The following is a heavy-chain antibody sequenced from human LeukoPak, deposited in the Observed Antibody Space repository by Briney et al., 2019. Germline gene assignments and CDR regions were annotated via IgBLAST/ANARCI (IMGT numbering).Heavy chain of an antibody. D-gene: IGHD6-25*01. Sequence: PGGSLRLSCVASGFSFNNYRMTWVRQAPGKGLEWVAHIKQDGSEKQYVDSVKGRFAISRDNAKKSLYLQINTLRAEDTAVYYCVRGPHIAATSYWGQGTLVTVSS. CDR2: IKQDGSEK. J-gene: IGHJ4*02. CDR3: VRGPHIAATSY. V-gene: IGHV3-7*03. CDR1: GFSFNNYR.